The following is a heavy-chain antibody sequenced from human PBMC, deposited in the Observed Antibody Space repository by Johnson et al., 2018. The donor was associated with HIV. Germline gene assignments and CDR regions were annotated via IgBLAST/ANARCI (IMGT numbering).Heavy chain of an antibody. Sequence: QVQLVESGGGVVQPGRSLRLSCAASGFTFSSYSMHWVRQAPGKGLEWVAFISYDGSNKYYADSVKGRFTISRDNSKNTLYLQMNSLRAEDTAVYYCARGGEYSGSVYACDIWGQATMVTVSA. CDR2: ISYDGSNK. V-gene: IGHV3-30*04. CDR1: GFTFSSYS. CDR3: ARGGEYSGSVYACDI. D-gene: IGHD6-13*01. J-gene: IGHJ3*02.